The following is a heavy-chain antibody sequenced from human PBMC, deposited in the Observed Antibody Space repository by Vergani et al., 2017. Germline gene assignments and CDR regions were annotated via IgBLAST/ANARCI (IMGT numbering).Heavy chain of an antibody. CDR3: ARTPPIVVDPAANIWFYP. J-gene: IGHJ5*02. CDR1: GYTFTSYG. V-gene: IGHV1-18*01. D-gene: IGHD2-2*01. Sequence: QVQLVQSGAEVKKPGASVKVSCKASGYTFTSYGISWVRQAPGQGLEWMGWISAYNGNTNYAQKLQVRVTMTTDTSTSTAYRGLRSLRSDDTAVYYCARTPPIVVDPAANIWFYPGGQGTLVTVSS. CDR2: ISAYNGNT.